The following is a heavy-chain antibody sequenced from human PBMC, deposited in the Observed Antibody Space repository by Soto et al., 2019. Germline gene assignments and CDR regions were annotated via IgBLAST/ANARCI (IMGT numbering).Heavy chain of an antibody. V-gene: IGHV4-39*01. J-gene: IGHJ4*02. CDR2: IYYSGST. CDR1: GGSISSSSYY. D-gene: IGHD3-10*01. Sequence: SETLSLTCTVSGGSISSSSYYWGWIRQPPGKGLEWIGSIYYSGSTYYNPSLKSRVTISVDTSKNQFSLKLSSVTAADTAVYYCARHSAYYYGSGSSLVFDYWGQGTLVTVSS. CDR3: ARHSAYYYGSGSSLVFDY.